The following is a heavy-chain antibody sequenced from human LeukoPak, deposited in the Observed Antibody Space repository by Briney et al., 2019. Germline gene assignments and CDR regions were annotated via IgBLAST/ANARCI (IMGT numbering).Heavy chain of an antibody. CDR2: INHSGST. D-gene: IGHD5-18*01. CDR1: GGSFSGYY. V-gene: IGHV4-34*01. J-gene: IGHJ6*03. Sequence: SETLSLTCAVYGGSFSGYYWSWIRQPPGKGLEWIGEINHSGSTNYNPSLKSRVTISVDTSKNQFCLKLSSVTAADTAVYYCARRRGYSYGPNTYYYYYMDVWGKGTTVTVSS. CDR3: ARRRGYSYGPNTYYYYYMDV.